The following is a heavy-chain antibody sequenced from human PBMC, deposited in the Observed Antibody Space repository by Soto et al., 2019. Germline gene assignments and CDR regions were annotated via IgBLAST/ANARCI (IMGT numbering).Heavy chain of an antibody. D-gene: IGHD6-13*01. CDR2: TYYRSRWHK. CDR3: AIRVGNSWLDY. J-gene: IGHJ4*02. Sequence: QVQLQQSGPGLVKPSQTLSLTCAISGDSVSNIDAVWNWIRQSPSRGLEWLGRTYYRSRWHKQYELSVKSRMTINPDTSRNQFALQLSSVTPEDTAVYYRAIRVGNSWLDYWGQGTLVTVSS. V-gene: IGHV6-1*01. CDR1: GDSVSNIDAV.